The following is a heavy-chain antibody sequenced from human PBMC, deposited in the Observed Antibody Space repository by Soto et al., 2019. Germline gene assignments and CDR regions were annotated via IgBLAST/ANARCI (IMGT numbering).Heavy chain of an antibody. CDR2: IYHSGST. D-gene: IGHD3-10*01. CDR3: ARGRNYDGSGSYYLIDWFDT. Sequence: KPSETLSLTCAVSGGSISSGGYSWSWIRQPPGKGLEWIGYIYHSGSTYYNPSLKSRVTISVARSKNQFSLKLSSVTAADTAVYYCARGRNYDGSGSYYLIDWFDTWGQGALVTVSS. CDR1: GGSISSGGYS. V-gene: IGHV4-30-2*01. J-gene: IGHJ5*02.